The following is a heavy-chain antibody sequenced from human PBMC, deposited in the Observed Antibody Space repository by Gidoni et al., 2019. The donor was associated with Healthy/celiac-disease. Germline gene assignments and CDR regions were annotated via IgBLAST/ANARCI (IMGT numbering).Heavy chain of an antibody. Sequence: QVQLQESGPGLVKPSGTLSLTCAVSGGSISSSNWWRWVRQPPGKGLEWIGEIYHSGSTNYNPSLKSRVTISVDKSKNQFSLKLSSVTAADTAVYYCASSGTAYYGDYEYWFDPWGQGTLVTVSS. D-gene: IGHD4-17*01. CDR1: GGSISSSNW. CDR3: ASSGTAYYGDYEYWFDP. V-gene: IGHV4-4*02. J-gene: IGHJ5*02. CDR2: IYHSGST.